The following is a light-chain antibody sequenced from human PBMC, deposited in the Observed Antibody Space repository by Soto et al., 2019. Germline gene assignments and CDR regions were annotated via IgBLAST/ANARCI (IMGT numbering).Light chain of an antibody. Sequence: DIQMTQSPSTLSGSVGVRVTITCRASQTISSWLAWYQQKPGKAPKLLIYKASTLKSGVPSRFSGSGSATEFTLTISSLQPDNFATYYCQHYNSYSEEFGQGTKVDIK. CDR2: KAS. CDR3: QHYNSYSEE. J-gene: IGKJ1*01. V-gene: IGKV1-5*03. CDR1: QTISSW.